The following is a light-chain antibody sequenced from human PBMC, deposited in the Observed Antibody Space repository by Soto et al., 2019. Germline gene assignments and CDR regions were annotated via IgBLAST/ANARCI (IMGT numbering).Light chain of an antibody. V-gene: IGKV3-15*01. CDR2: DAS. Sequence: EIVMTQSPATLSVSPGERVTLSCRASQSVSSYLAWYQQKPGQAPRLLICDASSRATGIPVRFSGSGSGTEFTLTISSLQSEDFGVYYCQQNKDWPGTFGQGTKVEIK. J-gene: IGKJ1*01. CDR3: QQNKDWPGT. CDR1: QSVSSY.